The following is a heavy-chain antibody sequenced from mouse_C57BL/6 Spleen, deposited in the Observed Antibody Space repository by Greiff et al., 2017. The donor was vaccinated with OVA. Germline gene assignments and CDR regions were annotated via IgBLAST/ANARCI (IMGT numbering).Heavy chain of an antibody. CDR3: ARRYGSSYDGYAMDY. CDR1: GYTFTDYY. D-gene: IGHD1-1*01. CDR2: INPYNGGT. Sequence: EVKLQESGPVLVKPGASVKMSCKASGYTFTDYYMNWVKQSHGKSLEWIGVINPYNGGTSYNQKFKGKATLTVDKSSSPAYMELNSLTSEDSAVYYCARRYGSSYDGYAMDYWGQGTSVTVSS. V-gene: IGHV1-19*01. J-gene: IGHJ4*01.